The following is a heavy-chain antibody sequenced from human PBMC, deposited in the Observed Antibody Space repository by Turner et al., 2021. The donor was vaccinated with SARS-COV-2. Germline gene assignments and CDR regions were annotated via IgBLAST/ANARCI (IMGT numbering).Heavy chain of an antibody. V-gene: IGHV3-7*03. J-gene: IGHJ4*02. D-gene: IGHD6-13*01. CDR1: VFTFSSCW. CDR3: ARLHTSSWYFDY. CDR2: IKQDGSEK. Sequence: EVQLVESGGGLVQPGGSLRLSCAATVFTFSSCWMSWVRQAPGKGLEWVANIKQDGSEKYYVDSVKGRFTISRDNAKNSLYLQMNSLRAEDTAVYYCARLHTSSWYFDYWGQGTLVTVSS.